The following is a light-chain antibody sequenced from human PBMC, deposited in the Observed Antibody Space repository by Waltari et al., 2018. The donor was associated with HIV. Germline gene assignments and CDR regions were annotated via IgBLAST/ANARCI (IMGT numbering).Light chain of an antibody. CDR3: QQYNKWPWT. V-gene: IGKV3-15*01. CDR1: QSVSNN. J-gene: IGKJ1*01. Sequence: ELVMTQSPATLSVSPGERATLSCSAGQSVSNNLAWFQQRPGQAPRLLISASPTRATDVSARFSGSGSGTEFTLTISSLQSEDFVNYYCQQYNKWPWTFGQGTKVGIK. CDR2: ASP.